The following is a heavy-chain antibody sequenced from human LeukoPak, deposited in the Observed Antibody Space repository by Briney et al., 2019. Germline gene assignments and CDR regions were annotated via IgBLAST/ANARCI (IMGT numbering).Heavy chain of an antibody. D-gene: IGHD3-10*01. CDR3: AKDPAIVLLWFGESEDY. CDR1: GFSVSTSY. Sequence: PGGSLRLSCAASGFSVSTSYMSWVRQAPGKGLEWVSVMYSGGSTYYADSVKGRFTISRDNSKNTLYLQMNSLRAEDTAVYYCAKDPAIVLLWFGESEDYWGQGTLVTVSS. CDR2: MYSGGST. J-gene: IGHJ4*02. V-gene: IGHV3-53*01.